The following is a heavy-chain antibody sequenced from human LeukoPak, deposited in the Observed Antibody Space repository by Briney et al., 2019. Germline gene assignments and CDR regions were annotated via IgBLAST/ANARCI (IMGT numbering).Heavy chain of an antibody. D-gene: IGHD3-16*01. CDR1: GFTFSDYW. J-gene: IGHJ4*02. CDR2: IKEDGSEN. Sequence: GGSLRLSCVASGFTFSDYWMSWVRQAPGKGLEWVANIKEDGSENYYVDSVRGRFTISRDNAKNSLYLQTNSLRAEDTAMYYCARAYAGGIFDSWGQGTLVTVSS. V-gene: IGHV3-7*04. CDR3: ARAYAGGIFDS.